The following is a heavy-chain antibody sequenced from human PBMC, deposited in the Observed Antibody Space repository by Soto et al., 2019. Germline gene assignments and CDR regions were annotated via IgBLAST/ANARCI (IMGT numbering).Heavy chain of an antibody. D-gene: IGHD6-19*01. CDR3: ARQTIAVAVYYYYGMDV. V-gene: IGHV5-10-1*01. Sequence: PGESLKISCNGSGYSFTIYWISWVRQMPGKGLEWMGRIDPSDSYTNYSPSFQGHVTISADKSISTAYLQWSSLKASDTAMYYCARQTIAVAVYYYYGMDVWGQGTTVTVSS. CDR1: GYSFTIYW. J-gene: IGHJ6*02. CDR2: IDPSDSYT.